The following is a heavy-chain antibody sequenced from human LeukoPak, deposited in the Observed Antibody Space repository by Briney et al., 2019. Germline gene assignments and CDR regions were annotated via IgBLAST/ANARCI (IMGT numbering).Heavy chain of an antibody. J-gene: IGHJ3*02. CDR1: GYTFTSYG. D-gene: IGHD3-9*01. CDR3: ARDSSNIMTASAFDI. Sequence: ASVKVSCKASGYTFTSYGISWVRQAPGQGLEGMGWISAYNGNTNYAQKLQRRVTMPTDPSPSTAYMELRSLRSDDSALYYCARDSSNIMTASAFDIGGQRTMVTVSS. V-gene: IGHV1-18*01. CDR2: ISAYNGNT.